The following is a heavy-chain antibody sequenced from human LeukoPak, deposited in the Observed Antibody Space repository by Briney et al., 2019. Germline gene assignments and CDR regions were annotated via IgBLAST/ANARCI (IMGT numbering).Heavy chain of an antibody. D-gene: IGHD4-23*01. Sequence: PSETLSLTCAVSGGSITGSNWWTWVRQPPGKGLEWIGEIYHSGSTNYNPSLKSRVTISVDKSNTQFSLKLNSMTAADTAVYYCARNAGNSDVDYWGQGILVTVSS. CDR3: ARNAGNSDVDY. J-gene: IGHJ4*02. CDR1: GGSITGSNW. CDR2: IYHSGST. V-gene: IGHV4-4*02.